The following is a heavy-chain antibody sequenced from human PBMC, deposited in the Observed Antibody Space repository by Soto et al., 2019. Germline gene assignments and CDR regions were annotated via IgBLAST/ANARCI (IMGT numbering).Heavy chain of an antibody. Sequence: SETLSLTXTVSGGSISSSSYYWGWIRQPPGKGLEWIGSIYYSGSTYYNPSLKSRVTISVDTSKNQFSLKLSSVTAADTAVYYCARHGRGSYYDSSGSDFDYWGQGTLVTVSS. CDR2: IYYSGST. V-gene: IGHV4-39*01. CDR1: GGSISSSSYY. CDR3: ARHGRGSYYDSSGSDFDY. J-gene: IGHJ4*02. D-gene: IGHD3-22*01.